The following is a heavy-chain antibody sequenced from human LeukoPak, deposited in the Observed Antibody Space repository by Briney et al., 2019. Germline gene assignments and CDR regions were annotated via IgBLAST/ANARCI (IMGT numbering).Heavy chain of an antibody. Sequence: ASVKVSCKASGYTFTSYAMHWVRQAPGQRLEWMGWINAGNGNTKYSQKFQGRVTITRDTSASTAYMELSSLRSEDTAVYYCARELWGVGATGRAFDIWGQGTMVTVSS. D-gene: IGHD1-26*01. CDR2: INAGNGNT. CDR3: ARELWGVGATGRAFDI. V-gene: IGHV1-3*01. J-gene: IGHJ3*02. CDR1: GYTFTSYA.